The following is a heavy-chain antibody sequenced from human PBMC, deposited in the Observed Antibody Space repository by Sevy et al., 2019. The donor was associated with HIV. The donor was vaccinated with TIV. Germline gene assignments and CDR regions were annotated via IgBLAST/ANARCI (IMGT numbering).Heavy chain of an antibody. D-gene: IGHD3-22*01. CDR3: ATTKDYYDSSGSPFDY. Sequence: ASVKVSCKVSGYTLTQLSMHWVRQAPGKGLEWMGSFDPEDGETLYSQKFQGRVTMTEDTSTDTAYMELRSLRSEDTAVYYCATTKDYYDSSGSPFDYWGQRTLVTDSS. J-gene: IGHJ4*02. CDR2: FDPEDGET. V-gene: IGHV1-24*01. CDR1: GYTLTQLS.